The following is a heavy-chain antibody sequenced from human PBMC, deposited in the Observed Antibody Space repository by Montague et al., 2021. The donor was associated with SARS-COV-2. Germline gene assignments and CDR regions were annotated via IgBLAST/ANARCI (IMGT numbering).Heavy chain of an antibody. CDR3: ARILVAAAGSPFDP. CDR2: XDWDDDK. D-gene: IGHD6-13*01. CDR1: GFSLSTSGMC. V-gene: IGHV2-70*11. J-gene: IGHJ5*02. Sequence: PALVKPTQTLTLTCTFSGFSLSTSGMCVSWIRQPPGKALEWLARXDWDDDKYYNTSLKTRLTISKDTSKNQVVLTMTNMDPVDTATYYCARILVAAAGSPFDPWGQGTLVTVSS.